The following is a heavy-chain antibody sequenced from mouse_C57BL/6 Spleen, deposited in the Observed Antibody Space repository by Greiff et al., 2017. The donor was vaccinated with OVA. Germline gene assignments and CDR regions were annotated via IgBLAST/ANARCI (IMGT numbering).Heavy chain of an antibody. CDR3: ARDLLLRHYFDY. CDR1: GYTFTSYW. CDR2: IDPNSGGT. D-gene: IGHD1-1*01. V-gene: IGHV1-72*01. Sequence: VQLVESGAELVKPGASVKLSCKASGYTFTSYWMHWVKQRPGRGLEWIGRIDPNSGGTKYNEKFKSKATLTVDKPSSTAYMQLSSLTSEDSAVYYCARDLLLRHYFDYWGQGTTLTVSS. J-gene: IGHJ2*01.